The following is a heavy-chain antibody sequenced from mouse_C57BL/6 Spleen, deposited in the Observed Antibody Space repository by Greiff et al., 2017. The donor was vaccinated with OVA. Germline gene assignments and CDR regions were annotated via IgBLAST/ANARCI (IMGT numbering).Heavy chain of an antibody. J-gene: IGHJ2*01. V-gene: IGHV1-61*01. Sequence: QVQLQQPGAELVRPGSSVKLSCKASGYTFTSYWMDWVKQRPGQGLEWIGNIYPSDSETHYNQKFKDKATLTVDKSSSTAYMQLSSLTSEDSAVYYCASSCYSNHDYWGQGTTLTVSS. CDR1: GYTFTSYW. CDR3: ASSCYSNHDY. CDR2: IYPSDSET. D-gene: IGHD2-5*01.